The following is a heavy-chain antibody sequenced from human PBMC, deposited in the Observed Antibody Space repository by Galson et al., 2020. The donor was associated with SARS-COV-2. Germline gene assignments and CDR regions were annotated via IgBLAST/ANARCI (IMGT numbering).Heavy chain of an antibody. V-gene: IGHV4-34*01. CDR3: ARGSRDVTMILMIATTASYYFDF. Sequence: SQASETLSLTCAVYGGSFSGSYWGWIRQPPGQGLEWIGEINPTGSINYNPSLTSRVTISKDTSKNQFSLRLRSVTAADTAMYFCARGSRDVTMILMIATTASYYFDFWGQGSLVTVSS. CDR2: INPTGSI. J-gene: IGHJ4*02. D-gene: IGHD3-22*01. CDR1: GGSFSGSY.